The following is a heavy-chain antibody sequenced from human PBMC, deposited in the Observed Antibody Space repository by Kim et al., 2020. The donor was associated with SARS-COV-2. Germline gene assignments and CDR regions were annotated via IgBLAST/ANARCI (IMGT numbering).Heavy chain of an antibody. CDR2: IYPNSGGT. CDR1: GYTFTGYY. J-gene: IGHJ3*02. D-gene: IGHD3-10*01. CDR3: AIAGSRGHDAFDI. Sequence: ASVKVSCKASGYTFTGYYMHWVRQAPGQGLEWMGWIYPNSGGTNYAQKFQGWVTMTRDTSISTAYMELSRLSSDDTAVYYCAIAGSRGHDAFDIWGQGTMVTVSS. V-gene: IGHV1-2*04.